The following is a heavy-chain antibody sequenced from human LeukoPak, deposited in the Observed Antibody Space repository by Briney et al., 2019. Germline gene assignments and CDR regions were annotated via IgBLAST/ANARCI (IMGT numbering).Heavy chain of an antibody. CDR2: INHSGST. Sequence: SETLSLTCAVYGGSFSGYYWSWIRQPPGKGLEWIGEINHSGSTNYNPSLKSRVTISVDTSKNQFSLKLSSVTAADTAVYYCASTNRYCSSTSCLTHYWGQGTLVTVSS. D-gene: IGHD2-2*01. CDR3: ASTNRYCSSTSCLTHY. V-gene: IGHV4-34*01. CDR1: GGSFSGYY. J-gene: IGHJ4*02.